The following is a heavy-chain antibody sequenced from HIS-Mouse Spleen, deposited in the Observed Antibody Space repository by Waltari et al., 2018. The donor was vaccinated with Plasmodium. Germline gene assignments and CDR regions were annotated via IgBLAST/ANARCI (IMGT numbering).Heavy chain of an antibody. CDR2: IYYSGST. J-gene: IGHJ4*02. V-gene: IGHV4-39*07. Sequence: QLQLQESGPGLVKPSETLSLTCTVSGGSISSSRSYWGWIRQPPGKGLEWLGSIYYSGSTHYTPSLKSRVTISVDTSKNQFSLKLSSVTAADTAVYYCARDRITGTSYFDYWGQGTLVTVSS. CDR1: GGSISSSRSY. D-gene: IGHD1-7*01. CDR3: ARDRITGTSYFDY.